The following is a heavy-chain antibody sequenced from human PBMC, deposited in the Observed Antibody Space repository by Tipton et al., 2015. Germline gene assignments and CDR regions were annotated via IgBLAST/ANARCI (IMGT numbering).Heavy chain of an antibody. D-gene: IGHD3-22*01. CDR1: GGSISSYY. CDR2: ISYSGTT. J-gene: IGHJ1*01. CDR3: ARASIIQGYYHDSSRYYLFNS. V-gene: IGHV4-59*01. Sequence: TLSLTCTVSGGSISSYYWSWIRQSPGKGLEWIGYISYSGTTNYNPSLKSRVTISVDTSKNQFFLNLSSVIAADTAVYYCARASIIQGYYHDSSRYYLFNSWGQGTLVTVSS.